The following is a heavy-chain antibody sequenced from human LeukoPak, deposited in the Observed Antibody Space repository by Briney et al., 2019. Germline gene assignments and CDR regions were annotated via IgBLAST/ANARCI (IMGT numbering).Heavy chain of an antibody. V-gene: IGHV5-51*01. CDR1: GYRFTSYW. Sequence: GESLKISLKGSGYRFTSYWIGWVRPMPGKGLEGMGIIYPGDSDTRYSPSFQGQVTISADKSISTAYLQWSSLKASDTAMYYCARPSDCGGDCYGAFDIWGQGTMVTVSS. CDR2: IYPGDSDT. CDR3: ARPSDCGGDCYGAFDI. J-gene: IGHJ3*02. D-gene: IGHD2-21*01.